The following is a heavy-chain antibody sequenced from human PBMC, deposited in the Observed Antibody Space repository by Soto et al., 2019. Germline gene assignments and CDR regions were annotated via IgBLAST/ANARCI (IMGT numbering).Heavy chain of an antibody. V-gene: IGHV3-30-3*01. Sequence: GGSLRLSCAASGFTFGSYAMHWVRQAPGKGLEWLAVISYDGSNKYYADSVKGRFTISRDNSKNTLYLQRSSLGAEDTAVYYCARSMGPYPYSSGWPYYYYGLDVWGHGTTVTVSS. CDR3: ARSMGPYPYSSGWPYYYYGLDV. J-gene: IGHJ6*02. CDR2: ISYDGSNK. CDR1: GFTFGSYA. D-gene: IGHD6-19*01.